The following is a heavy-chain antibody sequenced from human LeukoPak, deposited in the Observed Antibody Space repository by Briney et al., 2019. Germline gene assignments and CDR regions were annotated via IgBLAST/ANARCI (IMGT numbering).Heavy chain of an antibody. J-gene: IGHJ4*02. D-gene: IGHD2-21*02. Sequence: PSETLSLTCTVSGGSISSGSYYWSWIRQPAGKGLEWIGRIYTSGSTNYNPSLKSRVTISVDTSKNQFSLKLSPVTAADTAVYYCARQRGDFYLDYWGQGTLVTVSS. CDR2: IYTSGST. V-gene: IGHV4-61*02. CDR1: GGSISSGSYY. CDR3: ARQRGDFYLDY.